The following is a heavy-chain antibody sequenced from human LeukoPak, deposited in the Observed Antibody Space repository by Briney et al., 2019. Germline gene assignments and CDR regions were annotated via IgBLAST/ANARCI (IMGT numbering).Heavy chain of an antibody. Sequence: PSETLPLTCAVYGGSFSGYYWSWIRQPPGKGLEWIGEINHSGSTNYNPSLKSRVTISVDTSKNQFPLKLSSVTAADTAVYYCARAGDFWSGKNWFDPWGQGTLVTVSS. CDR2: INHSGST. CDR3: ARAGDFWSGKNWFDP. D-gene: IGHD3-3*01. CDR1: GGSFSGYY. V-gene: IGHV4-34*01. J-gene: IGHJ5*02.